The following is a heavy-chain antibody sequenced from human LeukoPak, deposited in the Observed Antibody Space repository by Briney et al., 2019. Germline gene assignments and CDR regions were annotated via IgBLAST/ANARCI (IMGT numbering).Heavy chain of an antibody. CDR1: GFTFSSYG. CDR2: ILYDGSNK. Sequence: GSLILSCAASGFTFSSYGMHWVRQAPAKGLEWGAFILYDGSNKYYADSVKGRFTISRDNSKNTLYLQMNSVRAEDTAVYYCATEGEVDYYYYMDVWGKGTTVTVSS. CDR3: ATEGEVDYYYYMDV. V-gene: IGHV3-30*02. J-gene: IGHJ6*03. D-gene: IGHD3-10*01.